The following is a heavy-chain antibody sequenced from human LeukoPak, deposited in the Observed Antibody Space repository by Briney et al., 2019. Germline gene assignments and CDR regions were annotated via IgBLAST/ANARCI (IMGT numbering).Heavy chain of an antibody. CDR2: IYSGGST. CDR3: ARRYSGYDLVDAFDI. V-gene: IGHV3-53*04. Sequence: PGGSLRLSCAASGFTVSSNYMSWVRQAPGKGLEWVSVIYSGGSTYYADSVKGRFTISRHNSKNTLYLQMNSLRAEDTAVYYCARRYSGYDLVDAFDIWGQGTMVTVSS. J-gene: IGHJ3*02. CDR1: GFTVSSNY. D-gene: IGHD5-12*01.